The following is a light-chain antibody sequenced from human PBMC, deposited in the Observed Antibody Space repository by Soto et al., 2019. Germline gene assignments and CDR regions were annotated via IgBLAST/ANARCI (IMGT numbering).Light chain of an antibody. CDR1: QDISTY. CDR3: QKYDNAPLT. V-gene: IGKV1-27*01. CDR2: AAY. J-gene: IGKJ4*01. Sequence: DIPMTQAPSSLSASVGDRVTITCRARQDISTYLAWYQQKPGKVPKLLISAAYTLQSGVPPRFSGSGSGTDFTLTISSLQPEDVATYYCQKYDNAPLTCGGGTKVEIK.